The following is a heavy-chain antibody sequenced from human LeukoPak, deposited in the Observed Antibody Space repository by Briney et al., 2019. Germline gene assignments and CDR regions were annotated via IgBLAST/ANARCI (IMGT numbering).Heavy chain of an antibody. CDR2: ISGSGGST. J-gene: IGHJ4*02. CDR1: GFTFSSYA. V-gene: IGHV3-23*01. D-gene: IGHD5-18*01. Sequence: PGGSLRLSCAASGFTFSSYAMSWVRQAPGKGLEWVSAISGSGGSTYYADSVKGRFTISRDNSKNTLYLQMNSLRAEDTAVYYCATDLGYSYGRFDYWGQGTLVTVSS. CDR3: ATDLGYSYGRFDY.